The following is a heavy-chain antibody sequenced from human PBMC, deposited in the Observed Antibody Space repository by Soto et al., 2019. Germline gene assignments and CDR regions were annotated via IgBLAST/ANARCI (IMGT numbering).Heavy chain of an antibody. Sequence: QVQLQESGPGLVKPSQTLSLTCTVSGGSISSGGYYWSWIRQHPGKGLEWIGYIYYSGSTYYNPSLQRRVTISVDTSKNQFSLKLSSVTAADTAVYYCAREGGIGGATAADYWGQGTLVTVSS. D-gene: IGHD1-26*01. CDR3: AREGGIGGATAADY. V-gene: IGHV4-31*03. CDR2: IYYSGST. CDR1: GGSISSGGYY. J-gene: IGHJ4*02.